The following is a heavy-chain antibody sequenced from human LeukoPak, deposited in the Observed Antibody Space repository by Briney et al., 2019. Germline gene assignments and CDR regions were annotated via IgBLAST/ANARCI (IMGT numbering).Heavy chain of an antibody. CDR2: IYHSRST. CDR3: AFERYDFWSGYYTGDAFDI. CDR1: GYSIGSGYY. V-gene: IGHV4-38-2*01. J-gene: IGHJ3*02. D-gene: IGHD3-3*01. Sequence: SETLSLTXAVSGYSIGSGYYWGWIRQPPGKGLEWIGSIYHSRSTYYNPSLKSRVTISVDTSKNQFSLKLSSVTAADTAVYYCAFERYDFWSGYYTGDAFDIWGQGTMVTVSS.